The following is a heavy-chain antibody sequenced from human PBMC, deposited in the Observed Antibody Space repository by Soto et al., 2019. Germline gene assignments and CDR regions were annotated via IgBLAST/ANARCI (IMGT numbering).Heavy chain of an antibody. CDR2: IYSGGST. D-gene: IGHD3-3*01. Sequence: GGSLRLSCAASGFTVSSNYMSWVRQAPGKGLEWVSVIYSGGSTYYADSVKGRFTISRHNSKNTLYLQMNSLRAEDTAVYYCARVLRPRGPQGWFDPWGQGTLVTVSS. CDR3: ARVLRPRGPQGWFDP. V-gene: IGHV3-53*04. CDR1: GFTVSSNY. J-gene: IGHJ5*02.